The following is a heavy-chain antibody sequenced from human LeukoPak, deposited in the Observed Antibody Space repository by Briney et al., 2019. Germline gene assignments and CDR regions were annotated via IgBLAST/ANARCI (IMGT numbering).Heavy chain of an antibody. V-gene: IGHV3-53*01. Sequence: GGSLRLSCAASGFTVSSNYMSWVRQAPGKGLEWVSVIYSGGTTYYADSVKGRFTISRDNSKNTLYLQMNSLRAEDTAVYYCAKPNYYYDSSGYQYWGQGTLVTVSS. CDR2: IYSGGTT. CDR1: GFTVSSNY. CDR3: AKPNYYYDSSGYQY. J-gene: IGHJ4*02. D-gene: IGHD3-22*01.